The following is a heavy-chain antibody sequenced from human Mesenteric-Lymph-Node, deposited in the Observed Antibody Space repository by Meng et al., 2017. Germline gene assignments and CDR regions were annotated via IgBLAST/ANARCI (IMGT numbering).Heavy chain of an antibody. J-gene: IGHJ4*02. V-gene: IGHV1-46*01. CDR2: INPSGGST. Sequence: ASVKVSCKASGGTFSSYAISWVRQAPGQGLEWMGIINPSGGSTSYAQKFQGRVTMTRDTSTSTVYMELSSLRSEDTAVYYCALFFQENSSRYFDYWGQGTLVTVSS. CDR1: GGTFSSYA. CDR3: ALFFQENSSRYFDY. D-gene: IGHD6-13*01.